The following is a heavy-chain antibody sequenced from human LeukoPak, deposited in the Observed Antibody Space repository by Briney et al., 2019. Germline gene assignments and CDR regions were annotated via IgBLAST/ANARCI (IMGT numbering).Heavy chain of an antibody. Sequence: ASVKVSCKASGGTFSSYAISWVRQAPGQGLEWMGGIIPIFGTANYVQKFQGRVTITADKSTSTAYMELSSLRSEDTAVYYCARGSGTSPYYYYYGMDVWGKGTTVTVSS. CDR2: IIPIFGTA. CDR1: GGTFSSYA. CDR3: ARGSGTSPYYYYYGMDV. V-gene: IGHV1-69*06. D-gene: IGHD2-2*01. J-gene: IGHJ6*04.